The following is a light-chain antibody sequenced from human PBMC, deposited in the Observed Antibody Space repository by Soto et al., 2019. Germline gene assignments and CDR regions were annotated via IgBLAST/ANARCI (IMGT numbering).Light chain of an antibody. CDR3: QQRSNWPRT. J-gene: IGKJ1*01. CDR2: DAS. CDR1: QSVSSY. Sequence: EIVLTQSPATLSLSPGERATLSCRASQSVSSYLAWYPQKPGQAPRLLIYDASNRATGIPARFSGSGSGTDFTLTISGQEPEDFAVYYCQQRSNWPRTFGQGTKVEIK. V-gene: IGKV3-11*01.